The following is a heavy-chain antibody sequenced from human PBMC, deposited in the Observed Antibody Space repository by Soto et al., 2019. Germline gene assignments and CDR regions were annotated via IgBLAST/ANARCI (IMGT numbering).Heavy chain of an antibody. D-gene: IGHD4-17*01. CDR2: IYHSGST. J-gene: IGHJ4*02. Sequence: PSETLSLTCAVSGGPISSNNWWSWVRQPPGKGLEWIGEIYHSGSTNYNPSLKSRVTISVDKSKNQFSLKLNSVTAADTAVYYCARVDYGDYQFYFGFWGQGALVTVSS. V-gene: IGHV4-4*02. CDR1: GGPISSNNW. CDR3: ARVDYGDYQFYFGF.